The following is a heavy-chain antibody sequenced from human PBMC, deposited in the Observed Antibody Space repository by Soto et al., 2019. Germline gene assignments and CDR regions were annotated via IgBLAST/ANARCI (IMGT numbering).Heavy chain of an antibody. Sequence: EVQLLESGGGLVQPGGSLRLSCAVSGFTFSNYAVSWVRQAPGKGLEWVSGISGSGGSTYYADSVKGRFTISRDNSKHTLYLQMNSLRAEDTAVYYCAKADYFGSGSLDSWGQGTLVTASS. D-gene: IGHD3-10*01. CDR1: GFTFSNYA. J-gene: IGHJ4*02. V-gene: IGHV3-23*01. CDR2: ISGSGGST. CDR3: AKADYFGSGSLDS.